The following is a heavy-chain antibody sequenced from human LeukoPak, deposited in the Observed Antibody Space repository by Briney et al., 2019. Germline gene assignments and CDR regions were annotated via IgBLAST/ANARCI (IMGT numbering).Heavy chain of an antibody. Sequence: AETLSLTCTVSGGSISSSSYYWGWIRHPPGKGLEWIGSIYYSGSTYYNPSLKSRVTISVDPSKNQFSLELRSVTAADTAVYYCARDSAMGSGWRTDAFDIWGQGTMVTVSS. D-gene: IGHD6-19*01. CDR2: IYYSGST. V-gene: IGHV4-39*07. J-gene: IGHJ3*02. CDR3: ARDSAMGSGWRTDAFDI. CDR1: GGSISSSSYY.